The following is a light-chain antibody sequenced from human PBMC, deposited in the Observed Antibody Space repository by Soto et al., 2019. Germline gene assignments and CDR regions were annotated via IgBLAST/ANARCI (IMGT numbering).Light chain of an antibody. CDR3: QSFDSNFRGLI. CDR2: NNT. V-gene: IGLV1-40*01. Sequence: QSVLTQPPSVSGAPGQRVTISCTGTNSNIGAGFGVHWYQHFPGKAPKLLIYNNTSRPSGVPDRFSGSKSGTSASLAITGLRAEDEADYFCQSFDSNFRGLIFGMGTKLTVL. CDR1: NSNIGAGFG. J-gene: IGLJ1*01.